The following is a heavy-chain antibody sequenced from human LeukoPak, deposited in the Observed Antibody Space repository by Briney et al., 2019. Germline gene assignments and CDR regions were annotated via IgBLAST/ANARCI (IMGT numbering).Heavy chain of an antibody. J-gene: IGHJ4*02. CDR2: ITDSGGSK. CDR3: AKCCSTADCSTMRHFDY. Sequence: PGGSLRLSCAASGFTFSIFAIHWVRQAPGKGLEWVSGITDSGGSKYYPDSVKGRFTISRDNSKKTAYLQMNDLRAEDTAAYYCAKCCSTADCSTMRHFDYWGQGVLVTVSS. CDR1: GFTFSIFA. D-gene: IGHD2-2*02. V-gene: IGHV3-23*01.